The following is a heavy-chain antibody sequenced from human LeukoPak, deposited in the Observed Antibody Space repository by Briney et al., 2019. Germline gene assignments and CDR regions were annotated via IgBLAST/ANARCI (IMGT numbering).Heavy chain of an antibody. CDR3: AKDRGYSYGNVDY. Sequence: GGSRRLSCAASGFTFSSYAVSWVRQAPGKGLEWVSAISGSGGSTYYADSVKGRFTISRDNSKYTLYLQMNSLRAEDTAVYYCAKDRGYSYGNVDYWGQGTLVTVSS. J-gene: IGHJ4*02. D-gene: IGHD5-18*01. CDR1: GFTFSSYA. V-gene: IGHV3-23*01. CDR2: ISGSGGST.